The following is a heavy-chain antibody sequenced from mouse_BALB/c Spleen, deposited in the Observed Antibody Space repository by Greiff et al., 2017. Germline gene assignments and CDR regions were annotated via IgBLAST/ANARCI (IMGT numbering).Heavy chain of an antibody. CDR2: ILPGSGST. J-gene: IGHJ4*01. CDR1: GYTFSSYW. V-gene: IGHV1-9*01. D-gene: IGHD1-1*02. Sequence: QVQLKQSGAELMKPGASVKISCKATGYTFSSYWIEWVKQRPGHGLEWIGEILPGSGSTNYNEKFKGKATFTADTSSNTAYMQLSSLTSEDSAVYYCARVVRGYYAMDYWGQGTSVTVSS. CDR3: ARVVRGYYAMDY.